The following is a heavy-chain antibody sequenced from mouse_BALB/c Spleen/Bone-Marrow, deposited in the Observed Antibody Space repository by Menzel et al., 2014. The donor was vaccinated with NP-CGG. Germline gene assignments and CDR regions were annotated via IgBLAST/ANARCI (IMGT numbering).Heavy chain of an antibody. J-gene: IGHJ3*01. CDR1: GYSFTSYW. Sequence: QVQLQQSGAELVRPGASVKLCCKASGYSFTSYWMNWVKQRPGHGLEWIGMIHPSDTETRLNQRFKDKATLTVDKSSSTAYMQLNSPTSEDSAVYYCARLEGNYGSTFAYWGQGTLVTVSA. CDR3: ARLEGNYGSTFAY. D-gene: IGHD1-1*01. V-gene: IGHV1-61*01. CDR2: IHPSDTET.